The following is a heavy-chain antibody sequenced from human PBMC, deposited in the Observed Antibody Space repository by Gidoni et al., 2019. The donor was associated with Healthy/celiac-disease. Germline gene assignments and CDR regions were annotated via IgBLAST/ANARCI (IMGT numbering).Heavy chain of an antibody. D-gene: IGHD5-12*01. CDR3: AKDWADSGYDLVDY. CDR1: GFTSSSNG. J-gene: IGHJ4*02. Sequence: QLQLVESGGGVVQPGRSLRLSCAASGFTSSSNGMHWVRQAPGKGLEWVAVISYDGSNKYYADSVKGRFTISRDNSKNTLYLQMNSLRAEDTAVYYCAKDWADSGYDLVDYWGQGTLVTVSS. CDR2: ISYDGSNK. V-gene: IGHV3-30*18.